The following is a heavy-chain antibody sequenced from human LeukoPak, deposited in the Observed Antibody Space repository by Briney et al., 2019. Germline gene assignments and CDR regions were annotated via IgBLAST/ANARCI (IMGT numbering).Heavy chain of an antibody. CDR1: GYTFTGYY. J-gene: IGHJ5*02. CDR2: INPNSGGT. V-gene: IGHV1-2*02. CDR3: ARAHQYSSGWDYNWFDP. Sequence: ASVKVFCKASGYTFTGYYMHWVRQAPGQGLEWMGWINPNSGGTNYAQKFQGRVTMTRDTSISTAYMELSRLRSDDTAVYYCARAHQYSSGWDYNWFDPWGQGTLVTVSS. D-gene: IGHD6-19*01.